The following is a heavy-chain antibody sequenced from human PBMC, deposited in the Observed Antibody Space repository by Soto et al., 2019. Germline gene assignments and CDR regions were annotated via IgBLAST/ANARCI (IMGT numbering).Heavy chain of an antibody. Sequence: EVQLLESGGGLVQPGGSLRLSCAASGFTFSSYAMSWVRQAPGKGLEWVSAISGSGGSTYYADSVKGRFTISRENSKNTLYLQMNSPRAEDTAVYYCAKDSGKMTKASPVDYWGQGTLVTVSS. CDR3: AKDSGKMTKASPVDY. CDR1: GFTFSSYA. J-gene: IGHJ4*02. V-gene: IGHV3-23*01. CDR2: ISGSGGST.